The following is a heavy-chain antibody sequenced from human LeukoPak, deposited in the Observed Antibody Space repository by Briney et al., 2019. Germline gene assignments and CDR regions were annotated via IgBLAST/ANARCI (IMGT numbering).Heavy chain of an antibody. D-gene: IGHD6-13*01. CDR3: AKDRSIAAAGPDV. CDR1: GFTFSSYG. J-gene: IGHJ6*04. CDR2: IWYGGSNK. V-gene: IGHV3-30*02. Sequence: GGSLRLSCAASGFTFSSYGMHWVRQAPGKGLERVAVIWYGGSNKYYADSVKGRFTISRDNSKNTLYLQMNSLRAEDTAVYYCAKDRSIAAAGPDVWGKGTTVTVSS.